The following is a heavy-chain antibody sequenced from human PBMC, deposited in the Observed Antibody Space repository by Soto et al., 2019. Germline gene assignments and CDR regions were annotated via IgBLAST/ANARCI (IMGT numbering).Heavy chain of an antibody. D-gene: IGHD1-1*01. CDR2: INHSGST. V-gene: IGHV4-34*01. CDR1: GGSFSGYY. CDR3: ARLRVQFTRRDYYYGMDV. J-gene: IGHJ6*02. Sequence: ASETLSLTCAVYGGSFSGYYWSWIRQPPGKGLEWIGEINHSGSTNYNPSLKSRVTISVDTSKNQFSLKLSSVTAADTAVYYCARLRVQFTRRDYYYGMDVWGQGTTVTVSS.